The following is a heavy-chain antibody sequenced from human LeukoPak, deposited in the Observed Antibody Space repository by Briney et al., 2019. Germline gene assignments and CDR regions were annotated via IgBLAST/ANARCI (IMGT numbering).Heavy chain of an antibody. CDR3: AREGGGYSSGWYKGYFDY. CDR1: GGSISSSSYY. J-gene: IGHJ4*02. V-gene: IGHV4-39*07. Sequence: PSETLSLTCSVSGGSISSSSYYWGWIRQPPGKGLEWIGSIYYSGSTNYNPSLKSRVTISVDTSKNQFSLKLSSVTAADTAVYYCAREGGGYSSGWYKGYFDYWGQGTLVTVSS. CDR2: IYYSGST. D-gene: IGHD6-19*01.